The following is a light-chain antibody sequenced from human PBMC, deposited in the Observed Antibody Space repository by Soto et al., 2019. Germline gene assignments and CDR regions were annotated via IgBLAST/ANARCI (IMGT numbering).Light chain of an antibody. CDR2: VNN. V-gene: IGLV1-44*01. Sequence: QSVLTQPPSASGTPGQRVTISCSGGSSNIGSETVNWYQHLPGTAPKHLIYVNNQRPSGVPDRFSGSKSGTSASLAISGLQSEDEADYFCAAWDDSLKRVVFGGGTKLTVL. CDR3: AAWDDSLKRVV. J-gene: IGLJ2*01. CDR1: SSNIGSET.